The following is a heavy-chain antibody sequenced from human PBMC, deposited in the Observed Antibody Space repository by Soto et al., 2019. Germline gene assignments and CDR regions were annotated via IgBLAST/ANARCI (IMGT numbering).Heavy chain of an antibody. J-gene: IGHJ3*02. CDR1: GYTFTGYY. D-gene: IGHD2-21*01. V-gene: IGHV1-2*04. CDR3: ARDLRQLKHIVVVIADAFDI. CDR2: INPNSGGT. Sequence: ASVKVSCKASGYTFTGYYMHWVRQAPGQGLEWMGWINPNSGGTNYAQKFQGWVTMTRDTSISTAYMELSGLRSDDTAVYYCARDLRQLKHIVVVIADAFDIWGQGTMVTVSS.